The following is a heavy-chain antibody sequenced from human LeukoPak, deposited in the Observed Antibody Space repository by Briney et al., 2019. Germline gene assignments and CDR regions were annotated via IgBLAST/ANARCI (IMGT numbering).Heavy chain of an antibody. J-gene: IGHJ4*02. CDR3: ASNDYRDEGIDS. CDR2: IKNDGSER. V-gene: IGHV3-7*01. D-gene: IGHD4-17*01. CDR1: GFVFRNYF. Sequence: GGSPRLSCAASGFVFRNYFMSWVRQAPGKGLEWVASIKNDGSERYYVDSVRGRYTISRDNTKNSLFLQMSSLRAEDTAVYFCASNDYRDEGIDSWGQGTLVTVSS.